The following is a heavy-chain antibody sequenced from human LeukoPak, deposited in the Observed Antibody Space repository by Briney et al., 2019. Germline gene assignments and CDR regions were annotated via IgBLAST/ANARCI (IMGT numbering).Heavy chain of an antibody. D-gene: IGHD3-3*01. Sequence: GGSLRLSCAASVFTFSSYSRNWVRQAPGKGLEWVSSISSSSSYIYYADSVKGRFTISRDNAKNSLYLQMNSLRAEDTAVYYCARDSTISGVVIPNGMDVWGQGTTVTVSS. J-gene: IGHJ6*02. CDR2: ISSSSSYI. V-gene: IGHV3-21*01. CDR1: VFTFSSYS. CDR3: ARDSTISGVVIPNGMDV.